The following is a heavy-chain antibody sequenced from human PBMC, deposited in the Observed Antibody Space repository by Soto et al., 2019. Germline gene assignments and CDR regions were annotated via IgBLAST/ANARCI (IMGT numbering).Heavy chain of an antibody. Sequence: EVQLLESGGDLVQPGGSLRLSCAASGFIFSNYAMTWVRQAPGKGPEWVSTFTSGGSTYYRDTVKGRFTSSRDNSKNTVYRQMNSLRAEDTAVYYCARTDKYNSQSSGWAKRFDYWGQGTLVTVSS. CDR1: GFIFSNYA. J-gene: IGHJ4*02. CDR2: FTSGGST. CDR3: ARTDKYNSQSSGWAKRFDY. V-gene: IGHV3-23*01. D-gene: IGHD6-19*01.